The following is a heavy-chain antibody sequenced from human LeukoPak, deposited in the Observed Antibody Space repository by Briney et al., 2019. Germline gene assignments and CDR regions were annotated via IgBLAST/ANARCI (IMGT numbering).Heavy chain of an antibody. D-gene: IGHD2-21*02. V-gene: IGHV3-53*01. CDR2: ISRDSST. CDR1: DLPVRSNY. J-gene: IGHJ4*02. CDR3: VRDRPAYCGGDCYSLGLDY. Sequence: SGGSLRLSCAASDLPVRSNYMSWVRQAPGKGLECVSYISRDSSTTYAASAKGRFTTSRDNSGNTLYLQMNNLKTEDTAVYYCVRDRPAYCGGDCYSLGLDYWGQGTLVTVSS.